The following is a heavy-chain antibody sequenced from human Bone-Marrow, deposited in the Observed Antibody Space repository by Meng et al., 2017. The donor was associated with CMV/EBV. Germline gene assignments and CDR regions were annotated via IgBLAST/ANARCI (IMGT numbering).Heavy chain of an antibody. CDR2: INPSGGST. V-gene: IGHV1-46*01. J-gene: IGHJ4*02. D-gene: IGHD2-2*01. Sequence: ASVKVSCKASGYTFTSYYMHWVRQAPGQGLEWMGIINPSGGSTSYAQKFQGRVTITRNTSISTAYMELSSLRSEDTAVYYCARGDQLANFDYWGQGTLVTVPS. CDR3: ARGDQLANFDY. CDR1: GYTFTSYY.